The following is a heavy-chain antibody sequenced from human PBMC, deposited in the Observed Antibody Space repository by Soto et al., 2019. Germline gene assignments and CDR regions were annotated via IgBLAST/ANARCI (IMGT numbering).Heavy chain of an antibody. D-gene: IGHD5-12*01. CDR3: ARDGGYSGYEQAFDI. V-gene: IGHV3-21*01. CDR1: GGSFSGYY. Sequence: ETLSLTCAVYGGSFSGYYWSWIRQPPGKGLEWVSSISSSSSYIYYADSVKGRFTISRDNAKNSLYLQMNSLRAEDTAVYYCARDGGYSGYEQAFDIWGQGTMVTVSS. J-gene: IGHJ3*02. CDR2: ISSSSSYI.